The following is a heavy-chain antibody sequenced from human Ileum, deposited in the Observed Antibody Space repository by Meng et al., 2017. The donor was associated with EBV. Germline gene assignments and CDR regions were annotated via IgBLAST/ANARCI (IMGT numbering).Heavy chain of an antibody. CDR1: GYAFTNFG. CDR2: ISAYNGNT. CDR3: ARAGNGGSYYFTY. Sequence: QLQLGHSGAEGKKPGDSGKVSCNASGYAFTNFGSSWLRQAPGQGLERMGWISAYNGNTNYAQNLQGRVTMSTDTSTGTAYMEVRSLRSDDTAVYYCARAGNGGSYYFTYWGQGTLVTVSS. V-gene: IGHV1-18*01. J-gene: IGHJ4*02. D-gene: IGHD1-26*01.